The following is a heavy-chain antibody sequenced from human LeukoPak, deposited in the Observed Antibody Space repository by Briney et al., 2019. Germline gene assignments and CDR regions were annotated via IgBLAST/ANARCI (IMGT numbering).Heavy chain of an antibody. Sequence: PGGSLRLSCEVSGFTFNSYVMSWVRQAPGKGLEWVANIKQDGSEKYYVDSVKGRFTISRDNAKNSLYLQMNSLRAEDTAVYYCTKRGYSPIYYYYYMDVWGKGTTVTISS. J-gene: IGHJ6*03. CDR2: IKQDGSEK. CDR1: GFTFNSYV. CDR3: TKRGYSPIYYYYYMDV. V-gene: IGHV3-7*01. D-gene: IGHD5-18*01.